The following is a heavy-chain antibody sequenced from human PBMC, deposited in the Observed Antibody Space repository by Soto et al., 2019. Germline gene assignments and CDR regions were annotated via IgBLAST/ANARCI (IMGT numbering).Heavy chain of an antibody. CDR1: GYTFTSYD. V-gene: IGHV1-8*01. Sequence: QVQLVQSGAEVKKPGASVKVSCKASGYTFTSYDINWVRQATGQGLEWMGWMNPNSGNAGYVQKFQDRVTMTRNTSISTAYMELSRLRSEDTAVYYCARGIAVAGTWYFDLWGRGTLVTVSS. D-gene: IGHD6-19*01. CDR3: ARGIAVAGTWYFDL. CDR2: MNPNSGNA. J-gene: IGHJ2*01.